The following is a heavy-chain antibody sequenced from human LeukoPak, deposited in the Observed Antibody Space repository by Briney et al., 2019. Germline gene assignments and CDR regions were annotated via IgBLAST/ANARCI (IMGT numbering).Heavy chain of an antibody. Sequence: QPGGSLRLSCVDSGFTFSRYWTSWVRQAPGKGLEWVANIKQDGSEKYYVDSVKGRFTISRDNAKNSLYLQMNSLRAEDTAVYYCARDLAYYDFGYFDYWGQGTLVTVSS. CDR3: ARDLAYYDFGYFDY. CDR1: GFTFSRYW. J-gene: IGHJ4*02. V-gene: IGHV3-7*01. CDR2: IKQDGSEK. D-gene: IGHD3-3*01.